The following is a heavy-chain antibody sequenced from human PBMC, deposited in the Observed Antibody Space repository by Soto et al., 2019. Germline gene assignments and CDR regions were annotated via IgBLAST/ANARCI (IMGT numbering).Heavy chain of an antibody. V-gene: IGHV3-23*01. Sequence: SLRLSCAASGITFSNYAMTWVCQAPGKGLEWVSGISGSGSSTHYADSVKGRVTISRDNSKNTLYLQMNSLRAEDTAVYYCAKTPHTSALDDFDSWGQGTMVTVSS. CDR2: ISGSGSST. D-gene: IGHD3-16*01. J-gene: IGHJ3*02. CDR1: GITFSNYA. CDR3: AKTPHTSALDDFDS.